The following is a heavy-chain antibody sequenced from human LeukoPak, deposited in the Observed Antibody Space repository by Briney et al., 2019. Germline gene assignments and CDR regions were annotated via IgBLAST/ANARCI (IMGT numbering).Heavy chain of an antibody. CDR2: ISGGGDNT. Sequence: GGSLRLSCAASGFTFSSYAMSWVRQAPGKGLGWVSAISGGGDNTYYADSVRGRFTVSRDNSKNTLYVQMTSLRAEDTAVYYCAREDIPMVLSLDHWGQGTLVTVSS. CDR1: GFTFSSYA. CDR3: AREDIPMVLSLDH. D-gene: IGHD3-10*01. V-gene: IGHV3-23*01. J-gene: IGHJ4*02.